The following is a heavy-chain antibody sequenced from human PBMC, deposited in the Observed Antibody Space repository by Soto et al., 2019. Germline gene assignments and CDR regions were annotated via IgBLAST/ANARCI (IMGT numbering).Heavy chain of an antibody. CDR1: GDSISSGRYY. J-gene: IGHJ5*01. D-gene: IGHD3-3*01. Sequence: SETLSLTCNFSGDSISSGRYYWSWIRQHPEKGLEWIGYIYYSGTAQYSPSFKSRITMSVDTSKSQFSLKMTSLTAADTAIYYCARGFSTDFDW. CDR3: ARGFSTDFDW. V-gene: IGHV4-31*03. CDR2: IYYSGTA.